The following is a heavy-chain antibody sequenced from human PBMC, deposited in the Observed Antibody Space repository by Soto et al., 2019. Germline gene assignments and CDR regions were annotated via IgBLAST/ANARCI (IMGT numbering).Heavy chain of an antibody. J-gene: IGHJ4*02. CDR1: GGSISSGGYY. CDR3: ARDRDRDGYNYFDY. D-gene: IGHD5-12*01. Sequence: LSLTCTVSGGSISSGGYYWSWIRQHPGKGLEWIGYIYYSGSTYYNPSLKSRVTISVDTSKNQFSLKLSSVTAADTAVYYCARDRDRDGYNYFDYWCQGTLVPVFS. V-gene: IGHV4-31*03. CDR2: IYYSGST.